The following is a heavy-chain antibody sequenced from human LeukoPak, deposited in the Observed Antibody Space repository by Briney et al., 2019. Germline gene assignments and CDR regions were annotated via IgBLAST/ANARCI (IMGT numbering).Heavy chain of an antibody. Sequence: GGSLRLSCAASGFTFSSSWMHWVRHAPGKGLVWVSRINFDGSTTNSANSVAGRFTISRDNAENTVYLQMNSLRAEDTAVYYCARGRLGAYYFDYWGLGTLVTVSS. CDR1: GFTFSSSW. CDR2: INFDGSTT. V-gene: IGHV3-74*01. CDR3: ARGRLGAYYFDY. J-gene: IGHJ4*02. D-gene: IGHD3-16*01.